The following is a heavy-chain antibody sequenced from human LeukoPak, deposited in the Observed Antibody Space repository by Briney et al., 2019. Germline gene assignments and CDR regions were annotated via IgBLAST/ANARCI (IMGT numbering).Heavy chain of an antibody. CDR1: GGTFSSYA. CDR2: IIPIFGTA. J-gene: IGHJ5*02. V-gene: IGHV1-69*05. CDR3: ARYVVGWFDP. Sequence: GASVKVSCKASGGTFSSYAISWVRQAPGQGLEWMGGIIPIFGTANYAQKFQGRVTMTRDTSTSTVYMELSSLRSGDTAVYYCARYVVGWFDPWGQGTLVTVSS. D-gene: IGHD3-10*02.